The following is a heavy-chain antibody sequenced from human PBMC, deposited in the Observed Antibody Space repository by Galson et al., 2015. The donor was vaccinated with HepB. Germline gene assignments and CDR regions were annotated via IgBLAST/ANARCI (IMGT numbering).Heavy chain of an antibody. CDR2: IWYDGSNK. CDR1: GFTFSSYG. CDR3: ARAGTNYDFWSGYSSLFDY. D-gene: IGHD3-3*01. V-gene: IGHV3-33*01. J-gene: IGHJ4*02. Sequence: SLRLSCAASGFTFSSYGMHWVRQAPGKGLGWVAVIWYDGSNKYYADSVKGRFTISRDNSKNTLYLQMNSLRAEDTAVYYCARAGTNYDFWSGYSSLFDYWGQGTLVTVSS.